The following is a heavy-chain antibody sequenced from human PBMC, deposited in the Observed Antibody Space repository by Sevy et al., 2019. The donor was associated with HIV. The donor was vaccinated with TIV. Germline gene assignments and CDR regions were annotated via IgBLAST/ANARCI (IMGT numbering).Heavy chain of an antibody. V-gene: IGHV6-1*01. CDR3: ARQKNSGFDV. CDR1: GDSVSRTDVA. J-gene: IGHJ3*01. D-gene: IGHD6-19*01. CDR2: TWYASKWYN. Sequence: SQTLSRTCAISGDSVSRTDVAWNWIRQSPSRGLEWLGRTWYASKWYNDYAISVKSRLTINPDTTRNQVSLHLSSVTPEDTAVYYCARQKNSGFDVWGQGTVVTVSS.